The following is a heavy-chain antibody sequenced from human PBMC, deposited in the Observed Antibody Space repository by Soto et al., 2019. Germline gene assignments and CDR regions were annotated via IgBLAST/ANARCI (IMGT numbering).Heavy chain of an antibody. V-gene: IGHV4-31*11. CDR2: IFHTGST. CDR1: GASISSGDCY. D-gene: IGHD2-2*01. J-gene: IGHJ4*02. Sequence: SETLSLTCAVSGASISSGDCYWSWIRQRPGKGLEWIGYIFHTGSTYYNPSLKSRVTISLDSSKNQFSLKLTSATAADTAVYFCARDPYCTSATCFIHFDSWGQGSMVTVYS. CDR3: ARDPYCTSATCFIHFDS.